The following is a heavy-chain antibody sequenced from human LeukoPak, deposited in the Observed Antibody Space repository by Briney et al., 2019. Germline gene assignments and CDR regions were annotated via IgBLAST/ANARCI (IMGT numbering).Heavy chain of an antibody. J-gene: IGHJ4*02. Sequence: SETLSLTCTVSGASISDNYWSWSRQPAGKALEWIGRTYTSGDTNYNPSLKSRVRVSVDTSKNQFSLNMRYVTAADTAVYYCTIGATSGSLARWGPGILVTVSS. V-gene: IGHV4-4*07. D-gene: IGHD6-13*01. CDR2: TYTSGDT. CDR3: TIGATSGSLAR. CDR1: GASISDNY.